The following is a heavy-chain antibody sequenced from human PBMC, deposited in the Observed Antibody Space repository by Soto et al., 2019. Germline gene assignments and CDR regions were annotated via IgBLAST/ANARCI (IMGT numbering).Heavy chain of an antibody. Sequence: PSETLSLTCTVSGGSISSYYWSWIRQPPGKGLEWIGYIYYSGSTNCNPSLKSRVTISVDTFKNQFSLKLSSVTAADTAVYYCARHRTITMVRGVIPNGFDPWGQGDLVTVSA. CDR3: ARHRTITMVRGVIPNGFDP. V-gene: IGHV4-59*08. D-gene: IGHD3-10*01. CDR2: IYYSGST. CDR1: GGSISSYY. J-gene: IGHJ5*02.